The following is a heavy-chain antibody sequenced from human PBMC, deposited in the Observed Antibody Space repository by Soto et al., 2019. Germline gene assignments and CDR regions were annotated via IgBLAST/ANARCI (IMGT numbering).Heavy chain of an antibody. J-gene: IGHJ4*02. CDR3: ARDLAADAY. CDR1: GYIFTNYY. D-gene: IGHD6-13*01. CDR2: INPLPTSGST. V-gene: IGHV1-46*01. Sequence: QVQLVQSGAEVKKPGASVKVSCKASGYIFTNYYIHWVRQAPGQGPEWKAIINPLPTSGSTNYAQKFQGRVTVTRDTSTSTVYLELSSLRSDDTAVYYCARDLAADAYWGQGTLVTVSS.